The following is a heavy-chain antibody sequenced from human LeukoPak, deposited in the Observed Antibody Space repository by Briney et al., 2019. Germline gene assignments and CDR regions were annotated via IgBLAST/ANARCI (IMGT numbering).Heavy chain of an antibody. CDR1: DYSVRSGYY. V-gene: IGHV4-38-2*02. D-gene: IGHD6-19*01. CDR2: IYHSGST. J-gene: IGHJ4*02. Sequence: SETLSLTCTVSDYSVRSGYYWCWIRQPPGKGLEWIGTIYHSGSTYYNPSLKSRVTISVDTSKNQFSLKLSSVTAADTAVYYCARVAAVAGGIDYWGQGTLVTVSS. CDR3: ARVAAVAGGIDY.